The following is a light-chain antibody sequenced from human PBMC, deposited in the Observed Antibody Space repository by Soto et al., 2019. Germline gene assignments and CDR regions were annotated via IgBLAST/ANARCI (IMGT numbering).Light chain of an antibody. CDR2: EVN. CDR1: SSDVGGYNY. CDR3: TSYTSRNTYF. J-gene: IGLJ1*01. Sequence: QSVLTQPASVSASPGQSITISCTGTSSDVGGYNYVSWYQQHPGEAPKLIIYEVNNRPSGVSNRFSGSKSGNTASLTISGLQPEDEADDYCTSYTSRNTYFFGSGTKLTVL. V-gene: IGLV2-14*01.